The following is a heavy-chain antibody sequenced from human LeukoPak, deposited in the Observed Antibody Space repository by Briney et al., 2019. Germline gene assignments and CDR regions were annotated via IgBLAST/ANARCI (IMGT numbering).Heavy chain of an antibody. V-gene: IGHV3-33*01. J-gene: IGHJ4*02. Sequence: GSLRLSCAVSGFTFSTYGMHWVRQAPGKGLEWVAIIWYDGSNKYYADSVEGRFTISRDNSKNTLYLQMNSLRAEDTAVYYCARDRVAADSGNYFDYWGQGTLVTVSS. CDR2: IWYDGSNK. CDR1: GFTFSTYG. D-gene: IGHD6-19*01. CDR3: ARDRVAADSGNYFDY.